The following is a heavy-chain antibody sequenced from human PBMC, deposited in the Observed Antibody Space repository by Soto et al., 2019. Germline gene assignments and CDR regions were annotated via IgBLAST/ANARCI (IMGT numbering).Heavy chain of an antibody. Sequence: NPSETLSLTCTVSGGSISSSSYYWGWIRQPPGKGLEWIGSIYYSGSTYYNPSLKSRVTISVDTSKNQFSLKLSSVTAADTAVYYCARPGYYDILTGYPNWFDPWGQGTLVTVS. CDR3: ARPGYYDILTGYPNWFDP. J-gene: IGHJ5*02. V-gene: IGHV4-39*01. CDR2: IYYSGST. D-gene: IGHD3-9*01. CDR1: GGSISSSSYY.